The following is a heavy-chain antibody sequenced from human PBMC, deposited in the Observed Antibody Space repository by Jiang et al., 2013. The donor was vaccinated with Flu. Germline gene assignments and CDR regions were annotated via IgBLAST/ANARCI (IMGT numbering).Heavy chain of an antibody. J-gene: IGHJ4*02. Sequence: GPGLVKPSETLSLTCTVSGYSISSGYYWGWIRQPPGKGLEWIGSIYHSGSTYYNPSLKSRVTISVDTSKNQFSLKLSSVTAADTAVYYCASPAWGFGSYYEYYFDYWGQGTLVTVSS. CDR1: GYSISSGYY. D-gene: IGHD3-10*01. CDR2: IYHSGST. V-gene: IGHV4-38-2*02. CDR3: ASPAWGFGSYYEYYFDY.